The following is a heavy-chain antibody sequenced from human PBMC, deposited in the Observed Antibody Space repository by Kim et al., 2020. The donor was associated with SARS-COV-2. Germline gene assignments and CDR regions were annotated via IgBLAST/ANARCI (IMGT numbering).Heavy chain of an antibody. CDR2: IIPIFGTA. CDR3: ARPHTQTGPDAFDI. D-gene: IGHD7-27*01. Sequence: SVKVSCKASGGTFSSYAISWVRQAPGQGLEWMGGIIPIFGTANYAQKFQGRVTITADESTSTAYMELSSLRSEDTAVYYCARPHTQTGPDAFDIWGQGTMVTVSS. J-gene: IGHJ3*02. CDR1: GGTFSSYA. V-gene: IGHV1-69*13.